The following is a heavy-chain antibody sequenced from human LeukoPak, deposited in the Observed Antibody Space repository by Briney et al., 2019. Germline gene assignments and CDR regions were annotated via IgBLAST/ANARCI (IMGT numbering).Heavy chain of an antibody. CDR2: IYYGGST. CDR1: GGSISSGDYY. Sequence: SETLSLTCTVSGGSISSGDYYWSWIRQPPGKGLEWIGYIYYGGSTYYNPSLKSRVTISVDTSKNQFSLKLSSVTAADTAVYYCATMAYYYDSSGSYAFDIWGQGTMVTVSS. D-gene: IGHD3-22*01. V-gene: IGHV4-30-4*01. J-gene: IGHJ3*02. CDR3: ATMAYYYDSSGSYAFDI.